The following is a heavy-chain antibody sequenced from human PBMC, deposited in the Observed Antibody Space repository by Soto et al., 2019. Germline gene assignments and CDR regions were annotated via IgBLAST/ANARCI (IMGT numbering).Heavy chain of an antibody. CDR1: GGSISSGDYY. V-gene: IGHV4-30-4*01. CDR3: ARGTLSGYSFDY. J-gene: IGHJ4*02. D-gene: IGHD4-4*01. CDR2: IYYSGST. Sequence: LSLTCTVSGGSISSGDYYWSWIRQPPGKGLEWIGYIYYSGSTYYNPSLKSRVTISVDTSKNQFSLKLSSVTAADTAVYYCARGTLSGYSFDYWGQGTLVTVSS.